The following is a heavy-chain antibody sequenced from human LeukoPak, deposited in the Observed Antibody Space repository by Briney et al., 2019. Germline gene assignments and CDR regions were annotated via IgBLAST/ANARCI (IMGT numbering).Heavy chain of an antibody. CDR3: ARARPAADY. Sequence: PSETLSLTCTVSGGSISSYYWSWIRQPPGKGLEWIGYIYYSGSTNYNPSLKSRVTISVDTSKNQFSLRLSSLTAADTAVYYCARARPAADYWGQGTLVTVSS. CDR1: GGSISSYY. J-gene: IGHJ4*02. V-gene: IGHV4-59*01. CDR2: IYYSGST. D-gene: IGHD6-13*01.